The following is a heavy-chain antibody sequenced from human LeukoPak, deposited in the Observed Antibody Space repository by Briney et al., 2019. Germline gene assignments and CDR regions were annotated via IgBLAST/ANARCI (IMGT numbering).Heavy chain of an antibody. CDR1: GFTVSSNY. CDR3: ARVRAPQGLLWFGGGYDAFDI. J-gene: IGHJ3*02. Sequence: GGSLRLSCAASGFTVSSNYMSWVREAPGEGVEWVSVIYSGGSTYYADSVKGRFTISRDNSKNTLYLQMNSLRAEDTAVYYCARVRAPQGLLWFGGGYDAFDIWGQGTMVTVSS. D-gene: IGHD3-10*01. CDR2: IYSGGST. V-gene: IGHV3-66*01.